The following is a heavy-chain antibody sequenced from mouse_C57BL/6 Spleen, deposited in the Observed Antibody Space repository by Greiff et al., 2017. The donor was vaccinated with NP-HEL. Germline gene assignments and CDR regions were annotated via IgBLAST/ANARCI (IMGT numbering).Heavy chain of an antibody. CDR2: ISSGSSTI. Sequence: EVMLVESGGGLVKPGGSLKLSCAASGFTFSDYGMHWVRQAPEKGLEWVAYISSGSSTIYYADKVKGRFTISRDNAKNTLFLQMTSLRSEDTAMYYCARSIYYDYFFAYWGQGTLVTVSA. J-gene: IGHJ3*01. D-gene: IGHD2-4*01. V-gene: IGHV5-17*01. CDR3: ARSIYYDYFFAY. CDR1: GFTFSDYG.